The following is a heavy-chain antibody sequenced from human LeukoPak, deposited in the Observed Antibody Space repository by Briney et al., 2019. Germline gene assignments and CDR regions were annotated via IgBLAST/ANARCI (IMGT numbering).Heavy chain of an antibody. CDR2: IYYTGTT. Sequence: PGGSLRLSCAASGFTVSSNYMSWVRQPPGKGLEWIGHIYYTGTTYYNPSLKSRVTMSMDSSKNQFSLNLFSVTAADTAVYYCARDLGPAYGESGDFDYWGQGTLVTVSS. D-gene: IGHD4-17*01. CDR3: ARDLGPAYGESGDFDY. CDR1: GFTVSSNY. V-gene: IGHV4-59*02. J-gene: IGHJ4*02.